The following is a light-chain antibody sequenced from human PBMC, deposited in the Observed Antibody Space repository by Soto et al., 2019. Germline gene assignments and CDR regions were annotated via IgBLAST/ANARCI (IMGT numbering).Light chain of an antibody. CDR3: QQYNNWPRT. V-gene: IGKV3-15*01. CDR2: GAS. J-gene: IGKJ1*01. CDR1: QSVRNGY. Sequence: EIVLAQSPGTLSFSPGERSTLSCRSSQSVRNGYLAWYQQKPGQAPRLLIYGASTRATGIAARFSGSGSGTEFTLTISSLQSEDFAVYYCQQYNNWPRTFGQGTKVDIK.